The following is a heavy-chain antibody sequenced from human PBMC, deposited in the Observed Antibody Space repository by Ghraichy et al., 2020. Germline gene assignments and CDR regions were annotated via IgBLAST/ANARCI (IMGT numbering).Heavy chain of an antibody. CDR3: ARGYCSSTSCSHDAFDI. CDR1: GGTFSSYA. CDR2: IIPILGIA. D-gene: IGHD2-2*01. V-gene: IGHV1-69*04. Sequence: SVKVSCKASGGTFSSYAISWVRQAPGQGLEWMGRIIPILGIANYAQKFQGRVTITADKSTSTAYMELSSLRSEDTAVYYCARGYCSSTSCSHDAFDIWGQGTMVTVSS. J-gene: IGHJ3*02.